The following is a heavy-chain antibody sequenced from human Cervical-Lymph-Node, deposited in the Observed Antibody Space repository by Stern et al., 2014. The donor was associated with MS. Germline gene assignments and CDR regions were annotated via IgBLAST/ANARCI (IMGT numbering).Heavy chain of an antibody. D-gene: IGHD3-9*01. Sequence: QVQLVQSGAEVKKPGSSVKVSCKASGGTFSNYAINWVRQAPGPGLEWMGGIIPIFGRPNYAQKFQGRVTITADESTSTAYMELSSLISEDTAVYYCARGWSYDILTGYSYWGQGTLVTVSS. CDR1: GGTFSNYA. V-gene: IGHV1-69*01. CDR2: IIPIFGRP. J-gene: IGHJ4*02. CDR3: ARGWSYDILTGYSY.